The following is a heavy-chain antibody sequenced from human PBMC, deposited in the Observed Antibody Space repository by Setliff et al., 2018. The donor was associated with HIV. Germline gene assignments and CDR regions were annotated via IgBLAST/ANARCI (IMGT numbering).Heavy chain of an antibody. Sequence: GGSLRLSCAASGFTFSTYAMNWVRQAPGKGLEWVSVIGGSGGSTYYADSVKGRFTISRDNSKNTLYLQMNSLRAEDTAVYYCAKGTYSYDSSGPDYWGQGTLVIVSS. CDR1: GFTFSTYA. J-gene: IGHJ4*02. V-gene: IGHV3-23*01. CDR2: IGGSGGST. D-gene: IGHD3-22*01. CDR3: AKGTYSYDSSGPDY.